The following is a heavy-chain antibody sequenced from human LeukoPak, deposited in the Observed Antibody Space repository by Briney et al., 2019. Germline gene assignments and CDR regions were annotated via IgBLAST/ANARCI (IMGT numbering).Heavy chain of an antibody. J-gene: IGHJ4*02. V-gene: IGHV5-51*01. D-gene: IGHD4-11*01. Sequence: GESLKISCKGSGYSFSTYWIAWVRQMPGKGLEWMGIIYPGDSDTRYSPSFQGQVTISADKSINAAYLQWSSLKASDTAMYYCPRRALTTDYFDFWAQGVLVTVSS. CDR3: PRRALTTDYFDF. CDR1: GYSFSTYW. CDR2: IYPGDSDT.